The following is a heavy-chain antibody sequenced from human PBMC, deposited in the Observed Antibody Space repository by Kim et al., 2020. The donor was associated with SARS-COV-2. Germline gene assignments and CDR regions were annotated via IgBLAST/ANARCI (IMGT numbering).Heavy chain of an antibody. Sequence: GGSLRLSCAASGFTFSSYGMHWVRQAPGKGLEWVAVISYDGSNKYYADSVKGRFTISRDNSKNTLYLQMNSLRAEDTAVYYCAKDNSNPEYYYDSSGYGVGAFDIWGQGTMVTVSS. CDR1: GFTFSSYG. J-gene: IGHJ3*02. D-gene: IGHD3-22*01. CDR2: ISYDGSNK. V-gene: IGHV3-30*18. CDR3: AKDNSNPEYYYDSSGYGVGAFDI.